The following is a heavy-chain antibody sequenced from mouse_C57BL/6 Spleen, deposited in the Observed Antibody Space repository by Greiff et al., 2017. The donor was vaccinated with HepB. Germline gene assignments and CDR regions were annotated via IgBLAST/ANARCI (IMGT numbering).Heavy chain of an antibody. D-gene: IGHD1-1*01. CDR1: GYAFSSSW. J-gene: IGHJ1*03. CDR2: IYPGEGET. Sequence: QVQLQQSGPELVKPGASVKISCKASGYAFSSSWMNWVKQRPGKGLEWIGRIYPGEGETNYNGQFKGKATLTADKSSSTAYMQLSSLTSEDSAVYVCARSEMTTVGPSVWGTWPTVTVSS. V-gene: IGHV1-82*01. CDR3: ARSEMTTVGPSV.